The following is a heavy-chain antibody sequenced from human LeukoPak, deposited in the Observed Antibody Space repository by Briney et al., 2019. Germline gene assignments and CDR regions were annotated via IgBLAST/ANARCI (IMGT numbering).Heavy chain of an antibody. Sequence: ASVKVSCKASGYTFTSYGISWVRQAPGQGLEWMGGIIPIFGTANYAQKFQGRVTITTDESTSTAYMELSSLRSEDTAVYYCATGTTGVDYWGQGTLVTVSS. CDR1: GYTFTSYG. D-gene: IGHD1-1*01. CDR3: ATGTTGVDY. V-gene: IGHV1-69*05. CDR2: IIPIFGTA. J-gene: IGHJ4*02.